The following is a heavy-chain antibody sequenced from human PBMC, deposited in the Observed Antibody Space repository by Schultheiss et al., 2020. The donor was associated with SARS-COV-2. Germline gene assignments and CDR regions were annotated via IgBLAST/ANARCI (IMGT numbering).Heavy chain of an antibody. J-gene: IGHJ4*02. V-gene: IGHV6-1*01. D-gene: IGHD2-2*01. CDR2: TYYRSKWYN. CDR3: ARDAFAGGSTSGHY. CDR1: GDSVSSNSAA. Sequence: SETLSLTCAISGDSVSSNSAAWNWIRQSPSRGLEWLGRTYYRSKWYNDYAVSVKSRITINPDTSKNQFSLQLNSVTPEDTAVYYCARDAFAGGSTSGHYWGQGTLVTVSS.